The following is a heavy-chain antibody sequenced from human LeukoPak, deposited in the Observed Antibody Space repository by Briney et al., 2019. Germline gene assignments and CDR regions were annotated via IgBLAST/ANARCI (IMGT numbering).Heavy chain of an antibody. Sequence: PSETLSLTCTVSGGSISSYYWSWIRQPPGKGLEWIGYIYYSGSTYYNPSLKSRVTISVDTSKNQFSLKLSSVTAADTAVYYCARGAAVAGTNYWGQGTLVTVSS. J-gene: IGHJ4*02. CDR3: ARGAAVAGTNY. CDR1: GGSISSYY. V-gene: IGHV4-59*12. CDR2: IYYSGST. D-gene: IGHD6-19*01.